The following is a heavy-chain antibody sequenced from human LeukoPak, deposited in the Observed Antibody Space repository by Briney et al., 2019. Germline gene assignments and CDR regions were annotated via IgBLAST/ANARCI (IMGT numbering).Heavy chain of an antibody. CDR1: GFAIGPFL. CDR2: INDDGSVT. J-gene: IGHJ4*02. CDR3: ARDMWGTFDY. V-gene: IGHV3-74*01. Sequence: GGSLRLSCAVSGFAIGPFLMHWVRQPPGKGPEWVSRINDDGSVTNYADSVKGRFTISRDNARNTLYLQISSLSVEDTAVYFCARDMWGTFDYWGQGALVTVSS. D-gene: IGHD1-1*01.